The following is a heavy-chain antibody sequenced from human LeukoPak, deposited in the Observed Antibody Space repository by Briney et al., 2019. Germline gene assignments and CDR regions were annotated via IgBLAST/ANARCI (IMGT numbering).Heavy chain of an antibody. CDR2: IYYSGST. V-gene: IGHV4-59*01. Sequence: SETLSLTCTVSGGSISSYYWSWIRQPPGKGLEWIGYIYYSGSTNYNPSLKRRVTISVDTSKNQFSLKLSSVTAADTAVYYCARGPVIRFLEWYPFDYWGQGTLVTVSS. D-gene: IGHD3-3*01. CDR1: GGSISSYY. J-gene: IGHJ4*02. CDR3: ARGPVIRFLEWYPFDY.